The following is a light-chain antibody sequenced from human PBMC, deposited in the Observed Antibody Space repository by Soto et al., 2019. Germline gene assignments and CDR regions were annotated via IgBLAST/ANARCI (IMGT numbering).Light chain of an antibody. J-gene: IGLJ1*01. CDR1: SSDVGGYGY. CDR2: EVS. V-gene: IGLV2-14*01. Sequence: QSVLTQPASVSGSPGQSITISFTGTSSDVGGYGYVSWYQQHPGKVPKLMIYEVSNRPSGVSNGFSGSKSGNTASLTISGLQAEDEADYYCSSYTSGSTYVFGTGTKLTVL. CDR3: SSYTSGSTYV.